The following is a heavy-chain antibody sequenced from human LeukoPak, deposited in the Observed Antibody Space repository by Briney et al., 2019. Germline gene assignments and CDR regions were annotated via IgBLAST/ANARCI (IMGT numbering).Heavy chain of an antibody. J-gene: IGHJ5*02. CDR2: INPNSGGT. CDR3: ARAISGVAARRTFNWFDP. V-gene: IGHV1-2*02. D-gene: IGHD6-6*01. CDR1: GYTFTGYY. Sequence: ASVKVSCKASGYTFTGYYMHWVRQAPGHGLEWMGWINPNSGGTNYAQKFQGRVTMTRDTSISTAYMELSRLRSEDTAVYYCARAISGVAARRTFNWFDPWGQGTLVTVSS.